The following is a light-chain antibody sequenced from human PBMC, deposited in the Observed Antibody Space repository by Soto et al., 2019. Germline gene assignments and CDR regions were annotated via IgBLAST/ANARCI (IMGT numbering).Light chain of an antibody. V-gene: IGKV3-20*01. CDR1: QTLSSNF. Sequence: ELVLTQSPGTLSLSPGARATLSCRASQTLSSNFVAWYQQKPGQAPRLLIYDASSRVTGIPDRFSGSASGTDFTLIINRLEPEDFAVYYCQHYGNSPLTFGGGTKVEIK. CDR2: DAS. CDR3: QHYGNSPLT. J-gene: IGKJ4*01.